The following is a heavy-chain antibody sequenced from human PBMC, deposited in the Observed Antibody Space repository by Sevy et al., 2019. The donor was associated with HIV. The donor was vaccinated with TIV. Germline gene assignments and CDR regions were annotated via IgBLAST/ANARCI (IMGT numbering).Heavy chain of an antibody. D-gene: IGHD2-15*01. J-gene: IGHJ4*02. CDR3: ARAYCSGGSCYSGTDY. CDR2: ISSSSSTI. V-gene: IGHV3-48*02. Sequence: GGSLRLSCAASGFTFSSYSMNWVRQAPEKGLEWVSYISSSSSTIYYADSVKGRFTISRDNAKNSLYLQMNSLRDEDTAVYYCARAYCSGGSCYSGTDYWGQGTLVTVSS. CDR1: GFTFSSYS.